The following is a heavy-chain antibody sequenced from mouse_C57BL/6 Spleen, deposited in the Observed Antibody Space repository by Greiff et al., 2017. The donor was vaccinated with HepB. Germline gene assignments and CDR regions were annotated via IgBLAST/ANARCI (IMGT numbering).Heavy chain of an antibody. V-gene: IGHV1-39*01. D-gene: IGHD1-1*01. CDR2: INPNYGTT. CDR3: VLYYYGSSLFAY. CDR1: GYSFTDYN. J-gene: IGHJ3*01. Sequence: EVQVVESGPELVKPGASVKISCKASGYSFTDYNMNWVKQSNGKSLEWIGVINPNYGTTSYNQKFKGKATLTVDQSSSTAYMQLNSLTSEDSAVYYCVLYYYGSSLFAYWGQGTLVTVSA.